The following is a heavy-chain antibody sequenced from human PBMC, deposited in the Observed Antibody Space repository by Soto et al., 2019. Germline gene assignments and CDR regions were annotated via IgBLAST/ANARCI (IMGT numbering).Heavy chain of an antibody. CDR3: ATPSRHDFWSGYPTC. Sequence: GGSLRLSCAASGFTFSSYAMSWVRQAPGKGLEWVSAISGSGGSTYYADSVKGRFTISRDNSKNTLYLQMNSLRAEDTAVYYCATPSRHDFWSGYPTCWGQGTLVTVSS. D-gene: IGHD3-3*01. CDR1: GFTFSSYA. CDR2: ISGSGGST. V-gene: IGHV3-23*01. J-gene: IGHJ4*02.